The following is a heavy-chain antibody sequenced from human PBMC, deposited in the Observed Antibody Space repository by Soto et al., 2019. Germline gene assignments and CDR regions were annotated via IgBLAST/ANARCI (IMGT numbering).Heavy chain of an antibody. J-gene: IGHJ3*02. CDR1: GYSFTYYD. CDR3: ARERYPSYYYDSRGYDDAFDI. D-gene: IGHD3-22*01. Sequence: ASVKVSCKASGYSFTYYDVNWVRQAPGHGLEWMGWMSPNTGNTEYAQKFQGRVTVTRDTSTSTVDMELSSLRSEDTAVYYCARERYPSYYYDSRGYDDAFDIWGQGTMVTVSS. V-gene: IGHV1-8*01. CDR2: MSPNTGNT.